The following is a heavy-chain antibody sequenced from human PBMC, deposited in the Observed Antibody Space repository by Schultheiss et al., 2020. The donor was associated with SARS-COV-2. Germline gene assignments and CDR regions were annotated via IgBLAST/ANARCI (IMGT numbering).Heavy chain of an antibody. V-gene: IGHV4-59*01. J-gene: IGHJ5*02. D-gene: IGHD4-17*01. CDR1: GGSISSYY. Sequence: SQTLSLTCTVSGGSISSYYWSWIRQPPGKGLEWIGYIYYSGSTNYTPSLKSRVTISVDTSKNQFSLKLSSVTAADTAVYYCARSGPYGDYVGWFDPWGQGTLVTVSS. CDR2: IYYSGST. CDR3: ARSGPYGDYVGWFDP.